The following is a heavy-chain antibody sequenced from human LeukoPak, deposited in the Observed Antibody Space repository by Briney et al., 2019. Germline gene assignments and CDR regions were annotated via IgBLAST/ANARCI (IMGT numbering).Heavy chain of an antibody. V-gene: IGHV3-74*01. D-gene: IGHD6-19*01. J-gene: IGHJ4*02. CDR3: ASSGYSSGWSFDY. Sequence: GGSLRLSCAASGFTFSSYWMHWVRQAPGKGLVWVSRINSDGSSTSYADSVKGRFTISRDNAKNTLYLQMNSLRAEDTAVYYCASSGYSSGWSFDYWGQGTLVTVSS. CDR1: GFTFSSYW. CDR2: INSDGSST.